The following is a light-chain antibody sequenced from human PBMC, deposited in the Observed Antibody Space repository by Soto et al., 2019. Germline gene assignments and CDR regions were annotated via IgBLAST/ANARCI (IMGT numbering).Light chain of an antibody. CDR2: DAS. CDR1: QSVSDY. CDR3: QHRSNGSPWT. J-gene: IGKJ1*01. Sequence: DIVLTQSPVTLSLSPGDRATLSCRASQSVSDYFAWYQQKPGQAPRLLIYDASNRASGIPARFSGSGSGTDFPLSIGNLVPEDFAVYCCQHRSNGSPWTFGQGTKVEMK. V-gene: IGKV3-11*01.